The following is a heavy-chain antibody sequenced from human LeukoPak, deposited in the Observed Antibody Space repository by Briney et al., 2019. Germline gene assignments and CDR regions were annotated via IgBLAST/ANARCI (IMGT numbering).Heavy chain of an antibody. CDR1: GGSFSGYY. CDR3: ARGGGYSGYDWYDY. CDR2: INYSGST. J-gene: IGHJ4*02. Sequence: SETLSLTCAVYGGSFSGYYWSWIRQPPGKGLEWIGEINYSGSTNYNPSLKSRVTISVDTSKNQFSLKLSSVTAADTAVYYCARGGGYSGYDWYDYWGQGTLVTVSS. V-gene: IGHV4-34*01. D-gene: IGHD5-12*01.